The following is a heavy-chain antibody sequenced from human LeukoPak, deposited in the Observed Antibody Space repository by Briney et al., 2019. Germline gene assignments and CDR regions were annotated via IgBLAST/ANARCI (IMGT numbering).Heavy chain of an antibody. CDR3: AREERNVYCYYMDV. V-gene: IGHV4-61*02. D-gene: IGHD1-1*01. Sequence: SETLSLTCTVSGGSISSGSYYWSWIRQPAGKGLEWIGRIYTSGSTNYNPSLKSRVTISVDTSKNQFSLKLSSVTAADTAVYYCAREERNVYCYYMDVWGKGTTVTVSS. J-gene: IGHJ6*03. CDR1: GGSISSGSYY. CDR2: IYTSGST.